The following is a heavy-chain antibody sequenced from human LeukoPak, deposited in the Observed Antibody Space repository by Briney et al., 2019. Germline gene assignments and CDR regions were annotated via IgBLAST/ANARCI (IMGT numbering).Heavy chain of an antibody. CDR3: ARASYSSGWYGVDY. D-gene: IGHD6-19*01. Sequence: PSQTLSLTCTVSVGSISSGDYYWSWIRQPPGKGLEWIGYIYYSGSTYYNPSLKSRVTISVDTSKNQFSLKLSSVTAADTAVYYCARASYSSGWYGVDYWGQGTLVTVSS. V-gene: IGHV4-30-4*08. CDR2: IYYSGST. CDR1: VGSISSGDYY. J-gene: IGHJ4*02.